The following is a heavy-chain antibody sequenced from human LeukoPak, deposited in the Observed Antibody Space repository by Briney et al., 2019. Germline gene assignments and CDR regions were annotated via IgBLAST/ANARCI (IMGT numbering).Heavy chain of an antibody. J-gene: IGHJ6*03. Sequence: SETLSLTCSVSGGSISGHYWSWIRQPPGKGLEWIGSIYYSGSTYYNPSLKSRVTISVDTSKNQFSLKLSSVTAADTAVYYCARSSVPYYYYNYYMDVWGKGTTVTVSS. V-gene: IGHV4-59*11. CDR3: ARSSVPYYYYNYYMDV. D-gene: IGHD3-22*01. CDR2: IYYSGST. CDR1: GGSISGHY.